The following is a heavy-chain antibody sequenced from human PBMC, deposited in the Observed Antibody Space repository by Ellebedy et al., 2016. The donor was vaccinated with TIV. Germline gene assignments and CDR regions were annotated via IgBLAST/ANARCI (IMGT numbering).Heavy chain of an antibody. J-gene: IGHJ4*02. V-gene: IGHV3-64D*06. Sequence: PRGSLRLSCSASGFTFSSYAMHWVRQAPGKGLEYISAIVSNGDSTYYANSVKGRFIISRDNSKNTLYLQMSSLRLEDTAVYYCVKAWGDWGQGTLVTVSS. D-gene: IGHD3-16*01. CDR1: GFTFSSYA. CDR3: VKAWGD. CDR2: IVSNGDST.